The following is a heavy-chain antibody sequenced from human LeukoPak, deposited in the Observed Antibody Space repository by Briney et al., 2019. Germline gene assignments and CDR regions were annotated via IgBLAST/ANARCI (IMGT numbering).Heavy chain of an antibody. CDR2: IGSDGTRL. CDR3: AREVHGAGSYLPDYMDV. D-gene: IGHD3-10*01. V-gene: IGHV3-48*01. J-gene: IGHJ6*03. CDR1: GLKFSSDA. Sequence: GGSLRLSCLVSGLKFSSDAMNWVRQAPGKGLEWLAHIGSDGTRLYADSVKGRFTISRDNAENSVYLQMNSLRGEDTAVYFCAREVHGAGSYLPDYMDVWGKGTTVSVS.